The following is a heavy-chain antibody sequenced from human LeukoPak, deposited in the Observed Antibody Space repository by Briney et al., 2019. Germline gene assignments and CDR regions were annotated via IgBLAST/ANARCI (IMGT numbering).Heavy chain of an antibody. Sequence: GESLKISCKGSGYSFTTYWIGWVRQMPGKGLEWMGIIYPGDSDTRYSPSFQGQVTISADKSISTAYLQWSSLKASDTAMYYCARLTYDFWSGYHNYFDYWGQGTLVTVSS. J-gene: IGHJ4*02. CDR3: ARLTYDFWSGYHNYFDY. D-gene: IGHD3-3*01. V-gene: IGHV5-51*01. CDR2: IYPGDSDT. CDR1: GYSFTTYW.